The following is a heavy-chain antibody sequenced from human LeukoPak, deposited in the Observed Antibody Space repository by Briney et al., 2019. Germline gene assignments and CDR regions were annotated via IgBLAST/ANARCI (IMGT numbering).Heavy chain of an antibody. J-gene: IGHJ4*02. CDR3: ARAYDFWGGLDPSDY. D-gene: IGHD3-3*01. V-gene: IGHV3-20*04. Sequence: GGSLRLSCAASGFTFDDYGMSWVRQAPGKGLEWVSGINWNGGSTGYADSVKGRFTISRDNAKNSLYLQMNSPRAEDTALYYCARAYDFWGGLDPSDYWGQGTLVTVSS. CDR2: INWNGGST. CDR1: GFTFDDYG.